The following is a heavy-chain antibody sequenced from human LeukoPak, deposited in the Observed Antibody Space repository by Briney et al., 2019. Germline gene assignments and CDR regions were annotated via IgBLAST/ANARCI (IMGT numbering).Heavy chain of an antibody. CDR1: GGSISSYY. CDR2: IYTSGST. CDR3: ARGSIFGWGDAFDI. V-gene: IGHV4-4*09. Sequence: SETLSLTCTVSGGSISSYYWSWIRQPPGKGLEWIGYIYTSGSTNYNPSLKSRVTISVDTSKNQIALRLSSVTAADTAVYYCARGSIFGWGDAFDIWGQGTMVTVSS. J-gene: IGHJ3*02. D-gene: IGHD3-3*01.